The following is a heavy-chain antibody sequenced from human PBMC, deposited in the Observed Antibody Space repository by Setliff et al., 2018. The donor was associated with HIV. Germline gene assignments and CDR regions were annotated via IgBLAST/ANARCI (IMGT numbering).Heavy chain of an antibody. CDR2: IFRTQNP. Sequence: PSETLSLTCAVYGGSFNGYSWSWMRQPPGKGLEWIGEIFRTQNPNYSPSLKSRVTISVNKSKNQFSLRLTSVTAADTAVYYCARGREGYYGSGSHFDYWGQGTLVTVSS. CDR3: ARGREGYYGSGSHFDY. CDR1: GGSFNGYS. J-gene: IGHJ4*02. D-gene: IGHD3-10*01. V-gene: IGHV4-34*01.